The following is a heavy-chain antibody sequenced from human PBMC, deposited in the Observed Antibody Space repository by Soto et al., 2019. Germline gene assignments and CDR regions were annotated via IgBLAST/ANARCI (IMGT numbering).Heavy chain of an antibody. J-gene: IGHJ5*02. CDR1: GGSISSYY. V-gene: IGHV4-59*01. Sequence: QVQLQESGPGLVKPSETLSLTCTVSGGSISSYYWSWIRQPPGKGLEWIGYIYYSGSTNYNPSLKSRATISVDTSKNQFSLKLSSVTAADTAVYYCARRVATSGGDWFDPWGQGTLVTVSS. D-gene: IGHD3-10*01. CDR2: IYYSGST. CDR3: ARRVATSGGDWFDP.